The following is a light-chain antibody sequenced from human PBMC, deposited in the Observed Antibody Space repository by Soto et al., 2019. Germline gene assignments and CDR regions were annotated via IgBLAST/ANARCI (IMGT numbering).Light chain of an antibody. J-gene: IGKJ1*01. V-gene: IGKV1-5*01. CDR2: DAS. CDR1: QSISSW. CDR3: QHYNRYSRT. Sequence: VGDRVTITCRASQSISSWLAWYQQKPGKAPKLLIYDASSLESRVPSRFSGSGSGTEFTLTISSLQPDDFASYYCQHYNRYSRTFGQGTKVDIK.